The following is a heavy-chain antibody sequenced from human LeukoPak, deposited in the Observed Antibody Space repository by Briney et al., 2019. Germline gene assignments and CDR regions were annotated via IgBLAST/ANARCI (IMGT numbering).Heavy chain of an antibody. CDR2: IYYSGST. CDR1: GGSISSGDYY. V-gene: IGHV4-30-4*08. J-gene: IGHJ4*02. Sequence: SETLSLTCTVSGGSISSGDYYWSWIRQPPGKGLEWIGYIYYSGSTYYNPSLKSRVTISVDTSKNQFSLKLSSVTAADTAVYYCARTTIFGVVFYWGQGTLVTVSS. CDR3: ARTTIFGVVFY. D-gene: IGHD3-3*01.